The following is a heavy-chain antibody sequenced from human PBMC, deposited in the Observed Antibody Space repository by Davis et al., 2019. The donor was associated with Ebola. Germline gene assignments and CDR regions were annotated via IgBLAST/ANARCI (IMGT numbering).Heavy chain of an antibody. CDR1: GYTFTTFG. D-gene: IGHD6-6*01. CDR3: ARPDLYSSSSDYYYYYGMDV. CDR2: MNPNSGNT. V-gene: IGHV1-8*02. Sequence: ASVKVSCKASGYTFTTFGISWVRQAPGQGLEWMGGMNPNSGNTGYAQKFQGRVTMTRNTSISTAYMELSSLRSEDTAVYYCARPDLYSSSSDYYYYYGMDVWGQGTTVTVSS. J-gene: IGHJ6*02.